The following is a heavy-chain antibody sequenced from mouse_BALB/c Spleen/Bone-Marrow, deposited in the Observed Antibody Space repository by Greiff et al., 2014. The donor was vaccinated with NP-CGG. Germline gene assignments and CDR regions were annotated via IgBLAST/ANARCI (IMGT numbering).Heavy chain of an antibody. J-gene: IGHJ3*01. CDR2: INPYNGGT. D-gene: IGHD1-1*01. CDR1: GYSFTGYT. Sequence: VQLQQSGPELVKPGASVKISCKASGYSFTGYTMNWVKQSHGKNLEWIGLINPYNGGTSYNQKFKGKATLTVDKSSSTAYMELLSLTSEDSAVYYCARDYYGFSYGFAYWGQGTLVTASA. V-gene: IGHV1-18*01. CDR3: ARDYYGFSYGFAY.